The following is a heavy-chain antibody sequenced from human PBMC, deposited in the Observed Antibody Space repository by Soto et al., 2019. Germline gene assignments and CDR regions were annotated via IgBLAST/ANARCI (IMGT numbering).Heavy chain of an antibody. Sequence: EMQLVESGGGLVRPGGSLRLSCVASEFTFSSYWMHWVRQVPGKGLVWVSRLNEDGSFTTYADSVKGRFTISRDNAKKTLYLQMNSLRAEDTAVSYCARDLSGRADVWGQGTTVTVSS. J-gene: IGHJ6*02. CDR2: LNEDGSFT. V-gene: IGHV3-74*01. CDR1: EFTFSSYW. D-gene: IGHD3-10*01. CDR3: ARDLSGRADV.